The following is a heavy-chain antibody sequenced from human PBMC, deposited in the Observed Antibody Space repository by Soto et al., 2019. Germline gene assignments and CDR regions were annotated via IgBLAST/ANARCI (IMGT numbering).Heavy chain of an antibody. D-gene: IGHD6-6*01. CDR3: AMGGAARTTDYYYGMDV. CDR2: ISAYNGNT. Sequence: GASVKVSCKASGYTFTIYGISCVLQSPLQGLEWMGWISAYNGNTNYAQKLQGRVTMTTDTSTSTAYMELRSLRSDDTAVYYCAMGGAARTTDYYYGMDVWGQGTTVTVSS. V-gene: IGHV1-18*01. CDR1: GYTFTIYG. J-gene: IGHJ6*02.